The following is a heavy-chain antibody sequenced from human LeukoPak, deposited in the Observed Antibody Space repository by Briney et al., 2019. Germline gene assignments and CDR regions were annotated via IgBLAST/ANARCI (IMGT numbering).Heavy chain of an antibody. V-gene: IGHV1-2*02. CDR2: MHPRSGGT. D-gene: IGHD2-2*01. CDR3: ARGTKLTTAADFDY. Sequence: GASVKVSCKASGYTFSDYYMHWVRQAPGQGLEWMGWMHPRSGGTNYARKFQGRVTMTRDTSITTASLELSSLRSDGTAVFYCARGTKLTTAADFDYWGQGTLVTVSS. J-gene: IGHJ4*02. CDR1: GYTFSDYY.